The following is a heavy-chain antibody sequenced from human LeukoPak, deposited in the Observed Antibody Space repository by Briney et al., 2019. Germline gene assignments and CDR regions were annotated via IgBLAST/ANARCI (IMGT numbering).Heavy chain of an antibody. D-gene: IGHD3-16*02. J-gene: IGHJ4*02. CDR1: GGSISSYY. V-gene: IGHV4-59*01. Sequence: SETPSLTCTVSGGSISSYYWSWIRQPPGKGLEWIGYISYSGSTNYNPSLKSRVTMSVDTSKNQFSLKLSSVTAADTAVYYCARYVWGSYPTFEDYWGQGTLVTVSS. CDR3: ARYVWGSYPTFEDY. CDR2: ISYSGST.